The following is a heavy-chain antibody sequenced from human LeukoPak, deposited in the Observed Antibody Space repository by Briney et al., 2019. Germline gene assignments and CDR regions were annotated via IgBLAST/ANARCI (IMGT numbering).Heavy chain of an antibody. J-gene: IGHJ6*03. V-gene: IGHV4-59*08. D-gene: IGHD3-10*01. Sequence: SETLSLTCTVSGGSISSYYWSWIRQPPGKGLEWIGYIYYSGSTNYNPSLKSRVTISVDTSKNQFSLKLSSVTAADTAVYYCASLYGSGTKYNMDVWGKGTTVTVSS. CDR1: GGSISSYY. CDR2: IYYSGST. CDR3: ASLYGSGTKYNMDV.